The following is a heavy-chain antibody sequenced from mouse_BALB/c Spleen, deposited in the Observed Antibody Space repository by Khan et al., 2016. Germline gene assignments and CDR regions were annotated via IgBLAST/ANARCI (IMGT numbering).Heavy chain of an antibody. CDR1: GYTFSNYW. J-gene: IGHJ4*01. CDR3: ARAWYSMDY. V-gene: IGHV1-9*01. CDR2: ILPGGDRT. Sequence: VQLVESGAELMKPGASVKISCKATGYTFSNYWIEWVKQRPGHGLEWIGEILPGGDRTNYNEKFKGKATFTADTSSNTAYMQLSSLTSEDTAVYYCARAWYSMDYWGQGTLVTVSS.